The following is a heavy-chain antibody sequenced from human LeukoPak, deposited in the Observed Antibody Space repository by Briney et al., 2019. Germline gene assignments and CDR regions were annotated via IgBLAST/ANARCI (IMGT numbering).Heavy chain of an antibody. Sequence: PGGSLRLSCAASGFTFDDYAMSWVRQAPGKGLEWVPRINGNGDSTHYAASVKGRFTISRDNAKNSLYLHMNSLRAEDTALYHRVRVPRGLLWLGGLSGIFDQWGQGTLVTVSS. CDR2: INGNGDST. D-gene: IGHD3-10*01. V-gene: IGHV3-20*01. J-gene: IGHJ4*02. CDR1: GFTFDDYA. CDR3: VRVPRGLLWLGGLSGIFDQ.